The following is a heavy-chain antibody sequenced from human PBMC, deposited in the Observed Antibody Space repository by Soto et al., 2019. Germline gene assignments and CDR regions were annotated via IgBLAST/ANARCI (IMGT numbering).Heavy chain of an antibody. D-gene: IGHD3-10*01. J-gene: IGHJ4*02. CDR3: AKDTMVRGINTYFDY. V-gene: IGHV3-23*01. CDR2: ISGSGGST. Sequence: GGSLRLSCAASGFTFSSYAMSWVRQAPGKGLEWVSAISGSGGSTYYADSVKGRFTISRDNSKNTLYLQMNSLRAEDTAVYYCAKDTMVRGINTYFDYWGQGTLVTVSS. CDR1: GFTFSSYA.